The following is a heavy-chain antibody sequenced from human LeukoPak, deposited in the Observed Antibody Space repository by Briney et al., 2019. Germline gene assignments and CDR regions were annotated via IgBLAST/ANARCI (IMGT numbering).Heavy chain of an antibody. V-gene: IGHV3-7*01. CDR2: INQDGSER. D-gene: IGHD5-12*01. CDR1: GFTFRSYW. Sequence: GGSLRLSCAASGFTFRSYWMRWVRQAPGKGLEWVANINQDGSERYHVDSVKGRFTISRDNAKNSVYLQMNSLTVEDTAVYYCVRDGGTTGYDLLDYWDQGTLLTVSS. J-gene: IGHJ4*02. CDR3: VRDGGTTGYDLLDY.